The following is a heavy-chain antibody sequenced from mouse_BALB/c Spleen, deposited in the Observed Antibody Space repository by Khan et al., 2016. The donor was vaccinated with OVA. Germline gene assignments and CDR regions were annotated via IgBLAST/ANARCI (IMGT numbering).Heavy chain of an antibody. Sequence: QVQLKQSGAELVRPGASVKLSCKTSGYNFTSYWIHWVKQRPGQGLEWIARIYPGTGNTYYNQTFKGKATLTADKSSNTPYIQLSSLTSEDSAVSYCAGGCYDNDAMDNWGQGTSVTVS. V-gene: IGHV1-76*01. D-gene: IGHD2-4*01. CDR3: AGGCYDNDAMDN. CDR1: GYNFTSYW. CDR2: IYPGTGNT. J-gene: IGHJ4*01.